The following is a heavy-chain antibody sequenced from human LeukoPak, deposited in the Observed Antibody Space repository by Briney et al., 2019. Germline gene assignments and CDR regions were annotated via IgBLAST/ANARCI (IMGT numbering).Heavy chain of an antibody. CDR1: GFTFSIYS. J-gene: IGHJ4*02. CDR2: ISISSTYI. V-gene: IGHV3-21*01. Sequence: GGSLRLSCSASGFTFSIYSMNWVRQAPGKGLEWVSSISISSTYIYYADSVKGRFTISRDNAKNSLFLQMNSLRADDTAVYYCAGEDASGSYYRSLDYWGQGTLVTVSS. CDR3: AGEDASGSYYRSLDY. D-gene: IGHD3-10*01.